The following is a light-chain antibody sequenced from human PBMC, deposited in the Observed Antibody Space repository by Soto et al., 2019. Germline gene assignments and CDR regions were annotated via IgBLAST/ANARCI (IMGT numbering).Light chain of an antibody. Sequence: DIQMTQSPSFLSASVGDRVTITCRASQSISSYLHWYQQKPGKAPKLLIYAASSLQSGVPSRFSGSGSGTDFTLTISSLQPEDFATYYCQQSYNTPWTFGQGTKVEIK. V-gene: IGKV1-39*01. CDR3: QQSYNTPWT. CDR1: QSISSY. J-gene: IGKJ1*01. CDR2: AAS.